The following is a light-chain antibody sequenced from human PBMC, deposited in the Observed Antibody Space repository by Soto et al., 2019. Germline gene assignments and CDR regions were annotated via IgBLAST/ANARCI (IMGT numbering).Light chain of an antibody. J-gene: IGKJ5*01. Sequence: EIVLTQSPATLSLSPAERATLSCRASQSVSSYLAWYQQKPGQAPRLLIYDASNRATGIPARFSGSGSGTDFTLTISSLEPEDFAVYYCQQRRNWPPITFGQGTRLEIK. CDR1: QSVSSY. CDR3: QQRRNWPPIT. CDR2: DAS. V-gene: IGKV3-11*01.